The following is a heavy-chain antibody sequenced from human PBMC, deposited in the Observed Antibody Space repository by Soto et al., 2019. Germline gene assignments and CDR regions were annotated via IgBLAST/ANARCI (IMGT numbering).Heavy chain of an antibody. CDR2: IYSGGST. CDR3: ARGLGHFKGVFDF. J-gene: IGHJ4*02. V-gene: IGHV3-53*01. D-gene: IGHD3-16*01. CDR1: GFTVSSNY. Sequence: EVQLVESGGGLIQPGGSLRLSCAASGFTVSSNYMSWVRQAPGKGLEWVSVIYSGGSTYYADSVKGRFTISRDNSKNTLYLQMNSLRAEDTAVFYCARGLGHFKGVFDFWGQGTLVTVSS.